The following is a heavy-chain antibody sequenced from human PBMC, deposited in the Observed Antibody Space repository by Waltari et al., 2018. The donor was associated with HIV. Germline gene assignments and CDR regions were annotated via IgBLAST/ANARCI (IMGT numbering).Heavy chain of an antibody. CDR2: VIPVAGTA. J-gene: IGHJ4*02. D-gene: IGHD3-10*01. V-gene: IGHV1-69*08. CDR3: ASARETMGVDFDS. CDR1: GSAFISHS. Sequence: QVQLVQSGAEVKKPGPSVTISCKASGSAFISHSFTWVRQAPGQGLEWMGRVIPVAGTANKAQRFQDRVTITADKITTTVYMELRSLRLDDTAMYYCASARETMGVDFDSWGQGTPVTV.